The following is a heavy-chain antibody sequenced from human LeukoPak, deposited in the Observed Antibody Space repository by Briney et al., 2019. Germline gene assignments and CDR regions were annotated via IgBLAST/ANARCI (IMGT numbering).Heavy chain of an antibody. D-gene: IGHD6-19*01. Sequence: SETLSLTCTVSGGSISSYYWSWIRQPPGKGLERIGYIYYSGSTNYNPSLKSRVTISVDTSKNQFSLKLSSVTAADTAVYYCARSHQQWLVMWANAFDIWGQGTMVTVSS. CDR1: GGSISSYY. CDR2: IYYSGST. J-gene: IGHJ3*02. V-gene: IGHV4-59*01. CDR3: ARSHQQWLVMWANAFDI.